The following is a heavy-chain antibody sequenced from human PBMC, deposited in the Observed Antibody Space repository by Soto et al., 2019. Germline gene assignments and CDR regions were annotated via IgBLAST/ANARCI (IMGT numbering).Heavy chain of an antibody. CDR3: AKDWGSSSWYNWFDP. CDR1: VFTFGSYS. V-gene: IGHV3-21*01. J-gene: IGHJ5*02. D-gene: IGHD6-13*01. CDR2: ISSSSSYI. Sequence: GGSLRLSCAASVFTFGSYSMNWVRQAPGKGLEWVSSISSSSSYIYYTDSVKGRFTISRDTSKNSLYLQMNSLTTEDTALYYCAKDWGSSSWYNWFDPWGQGALVTVSS.